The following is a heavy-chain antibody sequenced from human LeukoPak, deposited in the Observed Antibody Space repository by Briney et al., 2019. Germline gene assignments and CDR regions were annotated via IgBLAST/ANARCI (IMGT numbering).Heavy chain of an antibody. CDR2: INPYSGNT. J-gene: IGHJ6*02. D-gene: IGHD2-15*01. Sequence: ASVTVPCKASGYIFTSDGISWVRQAPGQGLQWMGWINPYSGNTDYALKFQGRVAMTTDTSTSTAYMELRSMRPDDTAVYYCARVHCSDGGCYFNYCFYGFDVWGQGTTVTVSS. CDR1: GYIFTSDG. CDR3: ARVHCSDGGCYFNYCFYGFDV. V-gene: IGHV1-18*01.